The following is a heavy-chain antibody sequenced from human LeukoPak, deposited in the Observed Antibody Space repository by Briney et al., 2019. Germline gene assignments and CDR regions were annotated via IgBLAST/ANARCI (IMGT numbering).Heavy chain of an antibody. D-gene: IGHD6-13*01. CDR1: GYTFTSYD. CDR3: AREIKITGIAASGTGYYYYYYMDV. V-gene: IGHV1-8*03. Sequence: ASVKVSCKASGYTFTSYDINWVRQATGQGLEWMGWMNPNSGNTGYAQKFQGRVTITRNTSISTAYMELSSLRSEDTAVYYCAREIKITGIAASGTGYYYYYYMDVWGKGTTVTVSS. CDR2: MNPNSGNT. J-gene: IGHJ6*03.